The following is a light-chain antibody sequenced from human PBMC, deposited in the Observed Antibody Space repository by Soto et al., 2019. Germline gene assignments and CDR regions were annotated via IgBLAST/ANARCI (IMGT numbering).Light chain of an antibody. CDR3: QNYENYRWT. Sequence: EIQMTQTPSTLSASLGDRVTITCRASQNTRNWVAWYQQKVGQAPRLLIYDAYKLFSVVPSRFSGGGSGTEFPHTIASLQADDLGTCFCQNYENYRWTFAQGTKVE. CDR1: QNTRNW. V-gene: IGKV1-5*01. CDR2: DAY. J-gene: IGKJ1*01.